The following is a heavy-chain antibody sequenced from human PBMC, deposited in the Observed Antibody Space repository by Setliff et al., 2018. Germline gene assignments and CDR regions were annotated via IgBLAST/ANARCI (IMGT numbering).Heavy chain of an antibody. Sequence: ASVKVSCKASGFSFTDYLMNWMRQAPEQGLEWMGRINLNTGNIFYAQEFQGRVTMTRDTSTSTVYMEVSSLRSEDTAVYFCARDRFYNSWSGTSITAPHDAFDIWGQGTMVTVSS. CDR1: GFSFTDYL. CDR3: ARDRFYNSWSGTSITAPHDAFDI. D-gene: IGHD3-3*01. J-gene: IGHJ3*02. CDR2: INLNTGNI. V-gene: IGHV1-46*03.